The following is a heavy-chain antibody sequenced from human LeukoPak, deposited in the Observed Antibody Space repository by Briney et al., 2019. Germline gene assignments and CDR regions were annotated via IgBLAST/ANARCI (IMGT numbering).Heavy chain of an antibody. V-gene: IGHV4-39*01. CDR3: ARRGDYYDSSGYWSVIDY. CDR1: GGSISSSSYY. D-gene: IGHD3-22*01. CDR2: IYYSGST. J-gene: IGHJ4*02. Sequence: SETLSLTCTVSGGSISSSSYYWGWIRQPPGKGLEWIGSIYYSGSTYYNPSLKSRVTISVDTSKNQFSLKLSSVTAADTAVYYCARRGDYYDSSGYWSVIDYWGQGTLVTVSS.